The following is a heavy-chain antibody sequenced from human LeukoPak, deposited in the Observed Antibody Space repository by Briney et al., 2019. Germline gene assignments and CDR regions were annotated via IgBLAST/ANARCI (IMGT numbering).Heavy chain of an antibody. CDR3: ARVNTYCSSTSCYWLDP. J-gene: IGHJ5*02. D-gene: IGHD2-2*01. CDR1: GGSISSGGYY. V-gene: IGHV4-31*03. CDR2: IYYSGST. Sequence: SETLSLTCTVSGGSISSGGYYWSWIRQHPGKGLESIGYIYYSGSTYYNPSLKSRVTISVDTSKNQFSLKLSSVTAADTAVYYCARVNTYCSSTSCYWLDPWGQGTLVTVSS.